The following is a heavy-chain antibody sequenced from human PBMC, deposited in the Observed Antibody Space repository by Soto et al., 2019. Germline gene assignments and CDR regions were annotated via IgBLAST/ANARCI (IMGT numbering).Heavy chain of an antibody. CDR2: INPGGTST. D-gene: IGHD2-2*01. Sequence: QVQLVQSGAEVKKPGASVKVSCKASRNTFTTYYMHWVRQAPGQGLEWMGLINPGGTSTNYAQKFQDRVTMTRDSSTSTVYMELSSLTSEDTAVYYCASGNCYSTSRHSEYWGQGTLVTVST. CDR3: ASGNCYSTSRHSEY. V-gene: IGHV1-46*03. CDR1: RNTFTTYY. J-gene: IGHJ4*02.